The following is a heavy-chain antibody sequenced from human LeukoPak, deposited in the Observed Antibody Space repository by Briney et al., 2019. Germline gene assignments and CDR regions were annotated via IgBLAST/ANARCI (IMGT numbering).Heavy chain of an antibody. V-gene: IGHV3-53*01. CDR3: ARRSGYYHNFDY. D-gene: IGHD3-22*01. Sequence: GGSLRLSCAASGFTVSSNYMSWVRLAPGKGLEWVSVIYSGGSTYYADSVKGRFTISRDNSKNTLYLQMNSLRAEDTAVYYCARRSGYYHNFDYWGQGTLVTVSS. CDR2: IYSGGST. J-gene: IGHJ4*02. CDR1: GFTVSSNY.